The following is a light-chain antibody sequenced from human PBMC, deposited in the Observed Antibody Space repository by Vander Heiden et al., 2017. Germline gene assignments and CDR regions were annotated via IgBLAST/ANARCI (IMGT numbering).Light chain of an antibody. J-gene: IGKJ1*01. V-gene: IGKV1-8*01. Sequence: AIRMTQSTSSFSASTGDRVTITCRASQGISSYLAWYQQKPGKAPKLLSDAASTLQSGVPSRFSGSGSGTDFTLTISCLQSEDFATYYCKQYYSYPWTFGQGTKVEIK. CDR3: KQYYSYPWT. CDR2: AAS. CDR1: QGISSY.